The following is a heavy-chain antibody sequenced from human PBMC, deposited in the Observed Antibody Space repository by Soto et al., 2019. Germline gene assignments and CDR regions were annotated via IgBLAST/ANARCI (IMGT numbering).Heavy chain of an antibody. CDR3: AKGGEAVAGKKGIYFDY. Sequence: GGSLRLSCAASGFTFDDYAMHWVRQAPGKGLEWVSGISWNSGSIGYADSVKGRFTISRDNAKNSLYLQMNSLRAEDTALYYCAKGGEAVAGKKGIYFDYWGQGTLVTVSS. J-gene: IGHJ4*02. V-gene: IGHV3-9*01. D-gene: IGHD6-19*01. CDR2: ISWNSGSI. CDR1: GFTFDDYA.